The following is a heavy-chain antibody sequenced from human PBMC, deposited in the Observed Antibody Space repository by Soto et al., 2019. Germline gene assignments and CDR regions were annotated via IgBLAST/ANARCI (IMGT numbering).Heavy chain of an antibody. Sequence: PGGSLRLSCAASGFTFSSYAMSWVRQAPGKGLEWVSAISGSGGSTYYADSVKGRFTISRDNSKNTLYLQMNSLRAEDTAVYYCAESSGYSSSLFDYWGQGTLVTVSS. D-gene: IGHD6-13*01. CDR2: ISGSGGST. CDR1: GFTFSSYA. J-gene: IGHJ4*02. V-gene: IGHV3-23*01. CDR3: AESSGYSSSLFDY.